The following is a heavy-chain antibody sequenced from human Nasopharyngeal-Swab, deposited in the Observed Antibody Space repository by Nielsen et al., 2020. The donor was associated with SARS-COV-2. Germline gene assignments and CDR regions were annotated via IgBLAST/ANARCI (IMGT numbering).Heavy chain of an antibody. Sequence: WIRQPPGKGLGWVSSISSSSSYIYYADSVKGRFTISRDNAKNSLYLQMNSLRAEDTAVYYCARDGLDYDFWSAYFVDVWGQGTTVTVSS. D-gene: IGHD3-3*01. CDR3: ARDGLDYDFWSAYFVDV. J-gene: IGHJ6*02. CDR2: ISSSSSYI. V-gene: IGHV3-21*01.